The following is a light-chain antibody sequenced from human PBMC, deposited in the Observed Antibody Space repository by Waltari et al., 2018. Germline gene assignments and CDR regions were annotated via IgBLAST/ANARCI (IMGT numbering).Light chain of an antibody. J-gene: IGLJ3*02. CDR2: RNN. Sequence: QSVLPQPPSASGTPGQRVTISCSGSRSNIGSNYVYWSQQVPGTAPKLLIYRNNKRPSGVPDRIPGSKSGNSASLAISGRRSEEEVDYYWAAWDDSLSGRVFGGGTKVTVL. V-gene: IGLV1-47*01. CDR1: RSNIGSNY. CDR3: AAWDDSLSGRV.